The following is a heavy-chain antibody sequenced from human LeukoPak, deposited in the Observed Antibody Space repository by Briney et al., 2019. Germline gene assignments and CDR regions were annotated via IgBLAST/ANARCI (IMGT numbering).Heavy chain of an antibody. CDR1: GGSISSSSYY. CDR2: IYYSGST. J-gene: IGHJ5*02. V-gene: IGHV4-39*07. Sequence: SETLSLTCTVSGGSISSSSYYWGWIRQPPGKGLEWIGSIYYSGSTNYNPSLKSRVTISVDTSKNQFSLKLSSVTAADTAVYYCARGPIIVVVPAAQGAWFDPWGQGTLVTVSS. D-gene: IGHD2-2*01. CDR3: ARGPIIVVVPAAQGAWFDP.